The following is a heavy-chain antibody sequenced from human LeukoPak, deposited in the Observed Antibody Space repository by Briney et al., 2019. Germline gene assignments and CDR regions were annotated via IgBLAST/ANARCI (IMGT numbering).Heavy chain of an antibody. CDR2: INPSGGST. Sequence: ASVKVSCKASGYTFTSYYMHWVRQAPGQGLERMGIINPSGGSTSYAQKFQGRVTMTRDTSTSTVYMELSSLRSEDTAVYYCARDKSRQQLPPTSDYWGQGTLVTVSS. D-gene: IGHD6-13*01. J-gene: IGHJ4*02. CDR3: ARDKSRQQLPPTSDY. CDR1: GYTFTSYY. V-gene: IGHV1-46*03.